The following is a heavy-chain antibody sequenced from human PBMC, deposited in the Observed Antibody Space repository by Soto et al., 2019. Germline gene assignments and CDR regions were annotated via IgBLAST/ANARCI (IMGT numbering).Heavy chain of an antibody. CDR3: ARDRQPDGIWTFYS. Sequence: PGGSLRLSCSASGFTVSTYTMGWVRLAPGKGLEWVSTIFSGGVGTKYADSVTGRFSISRDNSKNIVYLQMNSLGVDDTAVYYCARDRQPDGIWTFYSWGRGILVTVSS. J-gene: IGHJ4*02. CDR1: GFTVSTYT. V-gene: IGHV3-23*01. CDR2: IFSGGVGT. D-gene: IGHD2-15*01.